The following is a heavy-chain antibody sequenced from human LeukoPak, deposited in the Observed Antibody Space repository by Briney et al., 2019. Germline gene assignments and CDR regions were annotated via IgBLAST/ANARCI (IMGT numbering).Heavy chain of an antibody. CDR3: AREGSALNWFDP. J-gene: IGHJ5*02. D-gene: IGHD3-10*01. V-gene: IGHV1-69*13. Sequence: SVKVSCKASGGTFSSYAISWVRQAPGQGLEWMGGIIPIFGTANYAQKFQGRVTITADESTSTAYMELSSLRSEDTAVYYCAREGSALNWFDPWGQGTLATVSS. CDR1: GGTFSSYA. CDR2: IIPIFGTA.